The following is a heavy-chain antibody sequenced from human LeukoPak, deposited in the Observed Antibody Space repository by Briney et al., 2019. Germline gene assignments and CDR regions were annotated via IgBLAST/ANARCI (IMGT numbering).Heavy chain of an antibody. CDR3: ARGIMTPYYMDV. CDR2: IGGSGTRT. Sequence: GGSLRLSCSASGFTFTTYGMNWVRQAPGKGLEWVSGIGGSGTRTYYADSVKGRFTISRDNAKKSLYLQMNSLRAEDTAVYYCARGIMTPYYMDVWGGGTTVTVSS. CDR1: GFTFTTYG. J-gene: IGHJ6*03. D-gene: IGHD3-16*01. V-gene: IGHV3-21*01.